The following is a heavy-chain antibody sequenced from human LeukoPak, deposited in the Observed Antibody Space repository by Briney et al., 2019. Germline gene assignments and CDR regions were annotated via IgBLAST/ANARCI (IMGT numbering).Heavy chain of an antibody. CDR3: APYDSSGYYSFDY. D-gene: IGHD3-22*01. J-gene: IGHJ4*02. CDR2: ISSSGSTI. CDR1: GFTFSSYS. Sequence: PGGSLRLSCAASGFTFSSYSMNWVRQAPGKGLEWVSYISSSGSTIYYADSVKGRFTISRDNAKNSLYLQMNSLRAEDTAVYYCAPYDSSGYYSFDYWGQGTLVTVSS. V-gene: IGHV3-48*04.